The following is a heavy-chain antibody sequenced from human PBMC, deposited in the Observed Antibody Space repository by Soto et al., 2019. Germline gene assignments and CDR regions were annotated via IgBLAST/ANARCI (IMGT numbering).Heavy chain of an antibody. CDR3: ARDYWHHTWGNSLAAFDP. D-gene: IGHD3-16*01. J-gene: IGHJ5*02. Sequence: SSETLSLTCTVSGASMTNYPCNWVRQSAGGGLEHIARVSGSGSPDCHPSLKSRVTLSLHWSEPQFLLKLSSVPFADEAVDYRARDYWHHTWGNSLAAFDPWGQGTLVTVSS. CDR2: VSGSGSP. V-gene: IGHV4-4*07. CDR1: GASMTNYP.